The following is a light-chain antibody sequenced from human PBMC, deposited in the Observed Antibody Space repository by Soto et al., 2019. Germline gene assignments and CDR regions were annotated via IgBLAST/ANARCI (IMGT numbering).Light chain of an antibody. Sequence: EIVMTQSPATLSVSPGERATLSCRASGSLSSNLAWYQQKPGQAPRLLIYGASTRATGIPARFSGSGSGTEFTLTISSLQSEDFAIYYCQQYSNWPLFTFGPGTKVDMK. V-gene: IGKV3-15*01. CDR2: GAS. CDR3: QQYSNWPLFT. CDR1: GSLSSN. J-gene: IGKJ3*01.